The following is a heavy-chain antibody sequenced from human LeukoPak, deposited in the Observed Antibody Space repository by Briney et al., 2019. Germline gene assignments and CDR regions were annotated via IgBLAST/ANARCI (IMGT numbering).Heavy chain of an antibody. J-gene: IGHJ6*04. CDR1: GFTFSSYG. CDR2: IWYDGSNK. CDR3: ARKNGRFWEGPTKGRDV. Sequence: GGSLRLSCAASGFTFSSYGMHWVRQAPGKGLEWVAVIWYDGSNKYYADSVKGRFTISRDNSKNTLYLQMNSLRAEDTAVYYCARKNGRFWEGPTKGRDVGAKGPRAPFPS. D-gene: IGHD3-3*01. V-gene: IGHV3-33*01.